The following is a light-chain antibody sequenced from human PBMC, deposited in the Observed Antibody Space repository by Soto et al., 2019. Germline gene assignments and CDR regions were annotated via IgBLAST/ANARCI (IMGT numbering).Light chain of an antibody. Sequence: DIQMTQSPSTLSGSVGDGVTITRRASQTISSWLAWYQQKPGKAPKLLIYKASTLKSGVPSRSSGSGSGTEITLTINSLQPDDFATYYCQHYNSYSEAFGQGTKVDIK. CDR1: QTISSW. CDR2: KAS. V-gene: IGKV1-5*03. J-gene: IGKJ1*01. CDR3: QHYNSYSEA.